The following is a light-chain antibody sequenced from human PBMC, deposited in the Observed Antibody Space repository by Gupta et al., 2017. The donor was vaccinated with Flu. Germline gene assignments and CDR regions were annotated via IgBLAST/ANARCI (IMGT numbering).Light chain of an antibody. J-gene: IGKJ1*01. CDR1: QGISGW. CDR3: QRTDNFPWT. CDR2: AAS. Sequence: PSSVSASVGDTVTITCRASQGISGWLAWYQQKPGKAPKLLMSAASSLESGVPTRFSGSGSGTDFTLTISRLQPEDFATYYCQRTDNFPWTFGQGTKVEIK. V-gene: IGKV1-12*01.